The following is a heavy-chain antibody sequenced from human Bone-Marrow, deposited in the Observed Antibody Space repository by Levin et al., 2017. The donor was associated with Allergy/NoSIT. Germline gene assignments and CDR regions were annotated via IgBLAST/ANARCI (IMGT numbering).Heavy chain of an antibody. CDR1: GGSISSSSYY. CDR2: IYYSGST. J-gene: IGHJ6*02. V-gene: IGHV4-39*07. CDR3: ARDHRPGATVTTPAYNWYYYGMDV. D-gene: IGHD4-17*01. Sequence: SQTLSLTCTVSGGSISSSSYYWGWIRQPPGKGLEWIGSIYYSGSTYYNPSLKSRVTISVDTSKNQFSLKLSSVTAADTAVYYCARDHRPGATVTTPAYNWYYYGMDVWGQGTTVTVSS.